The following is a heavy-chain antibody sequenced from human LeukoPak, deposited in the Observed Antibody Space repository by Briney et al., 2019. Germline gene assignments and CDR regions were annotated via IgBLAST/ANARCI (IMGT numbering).Heavy chain of an antibody. Sequence: TGGSLTLSCAASGFTFGTYIRNWVRQAPGKGLEWVAFIRYDGSDKYYADSVKGRFTISRDNSKNTLCLQINSLRAEDTAVYHCARSLGGSGFNWFDPWGQGTLVIVSS. CDR1: GFTFGTYI. CDR3: ARSLGGSGFNWFDP. V-gene: IGHV3-30*02. J-gene: IGHJ5*02. CDR2: IRYDGSDK. D-gene: IGHD3-22*01.